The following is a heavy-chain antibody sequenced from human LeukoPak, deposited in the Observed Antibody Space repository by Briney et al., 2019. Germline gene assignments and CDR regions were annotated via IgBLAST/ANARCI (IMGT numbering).Heavy chain of an antibody. CDR3: ASHSSIAARFYYYYYYMDV. V-gene: IGHV4-34*01. Sequence: SETLSLTCAVYGGSFSGYYWSWIRQPPGKGLEWIGEINHSGSTNYNPSLKSRVTISVDTSKNQFSLKLSSVTAADTAVYYCASHSSIAARFYYYYYYMDVWGKGTTVTVSS. D-gene: IGHD6-6*01. CDR1: GGSFSGYY. J-gene: IGHJ6*03. CDR2: INHSGST.